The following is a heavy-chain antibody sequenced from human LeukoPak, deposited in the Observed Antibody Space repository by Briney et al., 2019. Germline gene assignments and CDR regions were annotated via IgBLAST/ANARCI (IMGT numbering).Heavy chain of an antibody. D-gene: IGHD6-19*01. V-gene: IGHV3-7*01. CDR1: GFTFSTYW. CDR3: ARVGPAVAGQNLDY. J-gene: IGHJ4*02. Sequence: GGSLRLSCAASGFTFSTYWMSRVRQGPGKGLEWVANINQDESQKYYVDSVEGRFTISRDNAKNSLYLQMNSLRAEDTAVYYCARVGPAVAGQNLDYWGQGTLVTVSS. CDR2: INQDESQK.